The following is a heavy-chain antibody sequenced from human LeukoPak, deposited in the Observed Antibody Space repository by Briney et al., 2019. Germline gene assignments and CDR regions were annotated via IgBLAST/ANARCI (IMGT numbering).Heavy chain of an antibody. CDR1: GFTFSSYA. V-gene: IGHV4-59*01. CDR3: AREGIVGATTMSAFDI. Sequence: GSLRLSCAASGFTFSSYAMSWVRQAPGKGLEWIGSIYYSGSTNYNPSLKSRVTISVDTSKNQFSLKLSSVTAADTAVYYCAREGIVGATTMSAFDIWGQGTMVTASS. D-gene: IGHD1-26*01. J-gene: IGHJ3*02. CDR2: IYYSGST.